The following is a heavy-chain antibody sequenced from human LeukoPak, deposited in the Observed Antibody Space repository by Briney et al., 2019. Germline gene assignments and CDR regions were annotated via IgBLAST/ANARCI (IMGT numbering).Heavy chain of an antibody. CDR2: ISSNGGST. Sequence: GGSLRLSCAASGFTFSTYGMHWVRQAPGKGLEYVSAISSNGGSTYYADSVKGRFTISRDNSKNTLYLQMSSLRAEDTAVYYCVKELYYYGSGGFDYWGQGTLVTVSS. CDR1: GFTFSTYG. J-gene: IGHJ4*02. D-gene: IGHD3-10*01. CDR3: VKELYYYGSGGFDY. V-gene: IGHV3-64D*06.